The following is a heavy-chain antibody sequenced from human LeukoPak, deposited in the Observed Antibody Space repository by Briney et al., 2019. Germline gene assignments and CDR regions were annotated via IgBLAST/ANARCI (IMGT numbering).Heavy chain of an antibody. V-gene: IGHV1-18*01. D-gene: IGHD6-13*01. CDR2: ISAYNGNT. CDR1: GYTFTSYG. CDR3: ARDKASVKYSSSWYRGLCLFDY. J-gene: IGHJ4*02. Sequence: ASVKVSCKASGYTFTSYGISWVRQAPGQVLGWMGWISAYNGNTNYAQKLQGRVTMTTDTSTSTAYMELRSLRSDDTAVYYCARDKASVKYSSSWYRGLCLFDYWGQGTLVTVSS.